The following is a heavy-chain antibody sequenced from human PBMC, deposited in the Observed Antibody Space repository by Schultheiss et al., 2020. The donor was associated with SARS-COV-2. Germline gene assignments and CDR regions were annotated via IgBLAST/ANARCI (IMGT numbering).Heavy chain of an antibody. V-gene: IGHV3-23*01. CDR3: AKDRYGVGYFDF. Sequence: GGSLRLSCVASGFTFSSYAMTWVRQAPGKGLEWVSAISGSGGSTYYADSVKGRFTISRDNSKNTLYLQLNSLRAEDTAKYYCAKDRYGVGYFDFWGQGTLVTVSS. CDR2: ISGSGGST. CDR1: GFTFSSYA. D-gene: IGHD4-17*01. J-gene: IGHJ4*02.